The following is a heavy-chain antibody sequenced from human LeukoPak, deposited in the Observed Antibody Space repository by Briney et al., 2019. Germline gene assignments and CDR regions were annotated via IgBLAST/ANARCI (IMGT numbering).Heavy chain of an antibody. V-gene: IGHV1-18*01. CDR3: ARDNDKVVDH. J-gene: IGHJ4*01. CDR1: GYTFSNYG. CDR2: ITAYNGNR. D-gene: IGHD1-1*01. Sequence: ASVKVSCTTSGYTFSNYGISWVRQAPGQGLEWMGWITAYNGNRLYAQRSQGRITLTTDTSTSTSYMELRSLEYDDTAIYYCARDNDKVVDHWGQGTLVTVSS.